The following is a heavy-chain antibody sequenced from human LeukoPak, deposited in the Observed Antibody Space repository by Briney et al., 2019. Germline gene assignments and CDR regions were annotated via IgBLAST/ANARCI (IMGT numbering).Heavy chain of an antibody. CDR1: GDRVSSNSAA. V-gene: IGHV6-1*01. J-gene: IGHJ4*02. Sequence: SQTLSLTCAVSGDRVSSNSAAWNWIKQSPSRGLEWLGRTYYRSKWYNDYAVSVKSRITINPDTSKNQFSLRLNSVTPEDTAVYYCARDLSGYSYGHIPSHFDYWGQGTLVTVSS. D-gene: IGHD5-18*01. CDR3: ARDLSGYSYGHIPSHFDY. CDR2: TYYRSKWYN.